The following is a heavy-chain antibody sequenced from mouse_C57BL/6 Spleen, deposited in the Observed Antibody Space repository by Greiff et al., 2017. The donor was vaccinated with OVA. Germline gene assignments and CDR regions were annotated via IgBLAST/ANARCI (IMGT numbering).Heavy chain of an antibody. V-gene: IGHV5-9*01. Sequence: EVKLVESGGGLVKPGGSLKFSCAASGFTFSSYTLSWVRQTPGTRLEWVGTISGGGGNTYYPASVKGRFTISIDNAKNTLYMQMSSLRSEDTALDNCARQGSSCNRGDYWGQGTTLTVSS. CDR1: GFTFSSYT. CDR2: ISGGGGNT. J-gene: IGHJ2*01. D-gene: IGHD1-1*01. CDR3: ARQGSSCNRGDY.